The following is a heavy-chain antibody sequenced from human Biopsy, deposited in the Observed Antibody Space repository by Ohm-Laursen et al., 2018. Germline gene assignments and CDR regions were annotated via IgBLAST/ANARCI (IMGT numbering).Heavy chain of an antibody. D-gene: IGHD3-10*01. J-gene: IGHJ5*02. CDR1: GYTFTSYD. V-gene: IGHV1-69*13. CDR2: IITVSETA. CDR3: ARGYSRRVSIFEASIYWFDT. Sequence: SVKVSCNASGYTFTSYDITWVRQAPGHGLEWMGGIITVSETAGYAERFQGRVTITADVTTTTAYMDLSGLRSEDTAVYFCARGYSRRVSIFEASIYWFDTWGQGTLVTVSS.